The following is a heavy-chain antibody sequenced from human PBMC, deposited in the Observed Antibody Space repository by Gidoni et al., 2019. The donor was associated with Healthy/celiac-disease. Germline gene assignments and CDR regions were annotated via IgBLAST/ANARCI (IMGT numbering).Heavy chain of an antibody. CDR2: ISGSGGST. Sequence: EVQLLESGGGLVQPGGSLRLSCDASGFTFSSYAMSWVRQAPGKGLEWVSAISGSGGSTYYADSVKGRFTISRDNSKNTLYLQMNSLRAEDTAVYYCAKASSGWSDFDLWGRGTLVTVSS. J-gene: IGHJ2*01. CDR3: AKASSGWSDFDL. D-gene: IGHD6-19*01. V-gene: IGHV3-23*01. CDR1: GFTFSSYA.